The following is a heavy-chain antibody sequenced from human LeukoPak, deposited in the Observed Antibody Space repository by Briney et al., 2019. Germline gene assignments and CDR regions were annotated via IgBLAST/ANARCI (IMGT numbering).Heavy chain of an antibody. CDR2: INPKSGGT. Sequence: ASVKVSCKASGYTFTDYYLYWVRQAPEQGLGWMGWINPKSGGTRYAQKFQDRVAMTRDTSISTAYMELSSLRSDDTAVYYCARSILWQTSVNWFDPWGQGTLVTVSS. D-gene: IGHD3-10*01. J-gene: IGHJ5*02. CDR3: ARSILWQTSVNWFDP. CDR1: GYTFTDYY. V-gene: IGHV1-2*02.